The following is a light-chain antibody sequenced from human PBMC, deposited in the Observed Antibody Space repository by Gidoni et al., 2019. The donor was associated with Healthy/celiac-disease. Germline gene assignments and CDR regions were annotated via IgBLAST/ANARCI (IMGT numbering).Light chain of an antibody. J-gene: IGKJ1*01. CDR2: KAS. CDR3: QQYNSYPWT. V-gene: IGKV1-5*03. CDR1: QSISSW. Sequence: DIQLTQSPSTLSASVGDIVTITCRASQSISSWLAWYQQKPGKAHKLLIYKASSLESGVPSRFSGSGSGTEFTLTISSLQPDDCATYYCQQYNSYPWTFGQGTKVEIK.